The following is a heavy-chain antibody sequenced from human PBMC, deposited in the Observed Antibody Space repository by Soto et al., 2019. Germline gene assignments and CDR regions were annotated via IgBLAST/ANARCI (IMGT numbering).Heavy chain of an antibody. Sequence: QVHLQESGPGLVQSSGTLSLTCGVSGAPISTGNWWTWVRQPPGKGLVWIGEIYHGGNTNYRPSLKSRVTISIDKAKNQFSMRPSSVTAADTAVYYCARHSSYYFDSSAYYDSWGQGALVTVSS. J-gene: IGHJ5*01. D-gene: IGHD3-22*01. V-gene: IGHV4-4*02. CDR1: GAPISTGNW. CDR2: IYHGGNT. CDR3: ARHSSYYFDSSAYYDS.